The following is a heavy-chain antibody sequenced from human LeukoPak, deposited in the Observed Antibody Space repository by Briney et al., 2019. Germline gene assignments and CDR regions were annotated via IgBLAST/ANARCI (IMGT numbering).Heavy chain of an antibody. Sequence: TGGSLRLSCAASGFTFSSYSMNWVRQAPGKGLEWVSSISSSSSYRYYADSVKGRFTISRDNAKNSLYLQMDSLRAEDTAVYYCARVPRSGNHFDYWGQGTLVTVSS. J-gene: IGHJ4*02. D-gene: IGHD1-26*01. V-gene: IGHV3-21*01. CDR2: ISSSSSYR. CDR3: ARVPRSGNHFDY. CDR1: GFTFSSYS.